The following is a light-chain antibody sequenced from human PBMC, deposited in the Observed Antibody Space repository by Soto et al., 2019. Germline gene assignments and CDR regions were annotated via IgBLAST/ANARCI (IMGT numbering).Light chain of an antibody. CDR3: QVWASTAEFFV. CDR1: KIGSKI. V-gene: IGLV3-21*02. J-gene: IGLJ1*01. CDR2: DAT. Sequence: SYELTQPPSVSVAPGQTATVTCGGDKIGSKIVHWYKQRPGQAPVAVVFDATDRPSGIPDRFSASRSGDTATLTISRVDAEDEADYYCQVWASTAEFFVFGSGTKVTVL.